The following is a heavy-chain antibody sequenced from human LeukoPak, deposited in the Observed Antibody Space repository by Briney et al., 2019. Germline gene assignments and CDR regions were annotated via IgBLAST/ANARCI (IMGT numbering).Heavy chain of an antibody. Sequence: SVKVSCKASGGTFSSYAISWVRQAPGQGLEWMGRIVPIFGTANYARKFHGRVTITTDESTSTAYMELSSLRSDDTAVYYCARVDSGHDYGPSWGQGTTVTVSS. CDR1: GGTFSSYA. J-gene: IGHJ3*01. CDR2: IVPIFGTA. CDR3: ARVDSGHDYGPS. D-gene: IGHD5-12*01. V-gene: IGHV1-69*05.